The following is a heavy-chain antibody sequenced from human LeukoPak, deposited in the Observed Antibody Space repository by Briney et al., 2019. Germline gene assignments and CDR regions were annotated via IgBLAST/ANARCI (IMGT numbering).Heavy chain of an antibody. CDR2: VSASGGNT. CDR3: GKGLYHDYSGIGDY. Sequence: GGPLRLSCAASGFTFSSYAMSWVRQAPGKGLEWVSAVSASGGNTYYADSVKGRFTISRDNSKNTLYLQVNSLRAEDTAVYYCGKGLYHDYSGIGDYWGQGTLVTVSS. CDR1: GFTFSSYA. J-gene: IGHJ4*02. V-gene: IGHV3-23*01. D-gene: IGHD3-22*01.